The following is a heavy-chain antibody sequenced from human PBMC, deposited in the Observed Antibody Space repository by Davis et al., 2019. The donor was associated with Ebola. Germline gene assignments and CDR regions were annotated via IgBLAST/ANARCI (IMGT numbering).Heavy chain of an antibody. CDR3: ARGNGDYKF. CDR1: GGSLSGYF. Sequence: SETLSPTCAVHGGSLSGYFWTWIRQPPGKGLEWIGEINHSGFTNYNPSLKTRVTMSVDTSKNQISLNLRSVTAADTAVYFCARGNGDYKFWGQGSLVTVSS. CDR2: INHSGFT. D-gene: IGHD3-16*01. V-gene: IGHV4-34*01. J-gene: IGHJ4*02.